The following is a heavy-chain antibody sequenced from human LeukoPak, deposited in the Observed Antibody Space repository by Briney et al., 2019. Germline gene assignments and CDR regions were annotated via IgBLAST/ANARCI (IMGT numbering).Heavy chain of an antibody. V-gene: IGHV1-18*01. CDR3: ARDRADIVVVVAASVWAFDI. CDR1: GYTFTSYG. D-gene: IGHD2-15*01. CDR2: ISAYNGNT. Sequence: ASVKVSCKASGYTFTSYGISWVRQAPGQGLEWMGWISAYNGNTNYAQKLQGRVTMTTDTSTSTAYMELRSLRSDDTAVYYCARDRADIVVVVAASVWAFDIWGQGTMVTVSS. J-gene: IGHJ3*02.